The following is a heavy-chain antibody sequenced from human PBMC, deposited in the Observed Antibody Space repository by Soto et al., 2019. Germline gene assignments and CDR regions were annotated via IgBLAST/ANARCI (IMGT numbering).Heavy chain of an antibody. CDR1: GGAIISYY. J-gene: IGHJ5*02. CDR3: ARGYYYGSGSYYNP. CDR2: IYYSGST. V-gene: IGHV4-59*01. D-gene: IGHD3-10*01. Sequence: SETLSLTCTVSGGAIISYYCIWSRQAPGKGLEWIGDIYYSGSTNYNPSLKSRVTISVDTSKNQFSLKLSSVTAADTAVYYCARGYYYGSGSYYNPWGQGTLVTVSS.